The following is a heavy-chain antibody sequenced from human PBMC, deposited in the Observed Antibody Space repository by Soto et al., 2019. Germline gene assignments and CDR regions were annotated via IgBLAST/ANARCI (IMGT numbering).Heavy chain of an antibody. CDR2: IYYSGST. D-gene: IGHD2-15*01. J-gene: IGHJ4*02. Sequence: QLQLQESGPGLVKPSETLSLTCTVSGGSISSYYWSWIRQPQGKGLEWIGYIYYSGSTNYNPSLKTRVTIPVDTSKNQFYLKLSSVTAADTAAYYCACSWAMVSDYWGQGTLVTVSS. V-gene: IGHV4-59*01. CDR1: GGSISSYY. CDR3: ACSWAMVSDY.